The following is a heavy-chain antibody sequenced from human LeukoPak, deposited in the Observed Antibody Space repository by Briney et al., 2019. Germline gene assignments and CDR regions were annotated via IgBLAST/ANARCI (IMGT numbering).Heavy chain of an antibody. D-gene: IGHD6-13*01. V-gene: IGHV3-21*01. Sequence: PGGSLRLSCAASGFTFSSYSMNWVRQAPGKGLEWVSSISSSSSYIYYADSVKGRFTISRDNAKNSLYLQMNSLRAEDTAVYYCARDFVGIAAAGSAKGAFDIWGQGTMVTVSS. J-gene: IGHJ3*02. CDR1: GFTFSSYS. CDR3: ARDFVGIAAAGSAKGAFDI. CDR2: ISSSSSYI.